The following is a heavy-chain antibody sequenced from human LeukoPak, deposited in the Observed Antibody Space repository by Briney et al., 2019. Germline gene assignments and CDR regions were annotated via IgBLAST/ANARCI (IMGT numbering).Heavy chain of an antibody. J-gene: IGHJ6*02. CDR3: ARHGGNYDFWSGYYKPHAGYYYYGMDV. V-gene: IGHV5-51*01. CDR2: IYPGDSDT. D-gene: IGHD3-3*01. CDR1: GYSFTSYW. Sequence: GESLKISCKGSGYSFTSYWIGWVRQMPGKGLEWMGIIYPGDSDTRYSPSFQGQVTISADKSISTAYLQWSSLKASDTAMYYCARHGGNYDFWSGYYKPHAGYYYYGMDVWGQGTTVTVSS.